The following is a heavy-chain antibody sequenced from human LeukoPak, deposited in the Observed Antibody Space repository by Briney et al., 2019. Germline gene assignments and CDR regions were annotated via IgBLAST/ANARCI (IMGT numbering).Heavy chain of an antibody. J-gene: IGHJ6*02. CDR1: GGSISSYY. Sequence: SETLSLTCTVSGGSISSYYGSWLRQPPGKGLEWIGYIYYSGNTNYNPSLKSRVTISVDTSTNQFSLKLSSVTAADTAVYYCARDASVGGMDVWGQGTRVTVSS. V-gene: IGHV4-59*01. CDR2: IYYSGNT. CDR3: ARDASVGGMDV.